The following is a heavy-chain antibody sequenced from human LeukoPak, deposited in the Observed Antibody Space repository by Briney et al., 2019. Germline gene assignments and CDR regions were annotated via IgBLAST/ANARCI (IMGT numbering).Heavy chain of an antibody. V-gene: IGHV3-33*06. Sequence: GGSLRLSCAASGFTFSSYGMHWVRQAPGKGLEWVAVIWYDGSNKYYADSVKGRFTISRDNSKNTLYLQMNSLRAEDTAVYYYAKDRDGYNFPGYWGQGTLVTVSS. D-gene: IGHD5-24*01. J-gene: IGHJ4*02. CDR3: AKDRDGYNFPGY. CDR1: GFTFSSYG. CDR2: IWYDGSNK.